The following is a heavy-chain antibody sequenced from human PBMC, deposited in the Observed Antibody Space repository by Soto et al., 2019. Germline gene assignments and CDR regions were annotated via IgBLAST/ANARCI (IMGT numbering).Heavy chain of an antibody. CDR1: GFTFSSYW. J-gene: IGHJ3*02. CDR2: IKQDGSEK. CDR3: ARDLTGNYDFWSGYTAGDAFDI. V-gene: IGHV3-7*05. Sequence: GGSLRLSCAASGFTFSSYWMSWVRQAPGKGLEWVANIKQDGSEKYYVDSVKGRFTISRDNAKNSLYLQMNSLRAEDTAVYYCARDLTGNYDFWSGYTAGDAFDIWGQGTMVTVSS. D-gene: IGHD3-3*01.